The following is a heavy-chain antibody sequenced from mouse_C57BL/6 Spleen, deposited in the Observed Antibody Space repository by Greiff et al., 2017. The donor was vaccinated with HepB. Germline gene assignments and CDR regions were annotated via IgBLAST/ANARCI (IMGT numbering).Heavy chain of an antibody. CDR2: IYPGDGDT. CDR3: ARESYYRPSYWYFDV. J-gene: IGHJ1*03. Sequence: QVQLQQSGPELVKPGASVKISCKASGYAFSSSWMNWVKQRPGKGLEWIGRIYPGDGDTNYNGKFKGKATLTADKSSSTAYMQLSSLTSEDSAVYFCARESYYRPSYWYFDVWGTGTTVTVSS. CDR1: GYAFSSSW. V-gene: IGHV1-82*01. D-gene: IGHD2-14*01.